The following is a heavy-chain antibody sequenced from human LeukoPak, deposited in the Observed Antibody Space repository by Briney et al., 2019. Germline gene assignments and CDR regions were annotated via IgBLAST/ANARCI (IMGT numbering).Heavy chain of an antibody. CDR3: AKSDRDDSSGYVDY. CDR1: GFTFGRYS. J-gene: IGHJ4*02. V-gene: IGHV3-48*01. Sequence: GGSLRLSCAASGFTFGRYSMNWVRQAPGKGLQWVSYIGGVSSTVSYADSVKGRFTISRDNSKNTLYLQMNSLRVEDTAVYYCAKSDRDDSSGYVDYWGQGILVTVSS. CDR2: IGGVSSTV. D-gene: IGHD3-22*01.